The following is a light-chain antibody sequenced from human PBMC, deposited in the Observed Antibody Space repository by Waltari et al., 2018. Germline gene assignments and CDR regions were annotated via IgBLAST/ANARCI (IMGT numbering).Light chain of an antibody. J-gene: IGLJ3*02. CDR2: GSS. CDR1: GSNIGAGFV. CDR3: QSYDTSLSVV. V-gene: IGLV1-40*01. Sequence: QSVLTPPPSVSGAPGQGVTISCTGSGSNIGAGFVVHWYQQLPRAAPQLLIYGSSSRPLGVPDRFFGSTSGTIASLAITGLQAEDEADYYCQSYDTSLSVVFGGGTKLTVL.